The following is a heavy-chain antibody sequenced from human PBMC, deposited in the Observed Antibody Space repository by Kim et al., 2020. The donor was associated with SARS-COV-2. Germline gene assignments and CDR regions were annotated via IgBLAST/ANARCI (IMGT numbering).Heavy chain of an antibody. CDR3: AKGKRYNNVRGFDY. Sequence: SETLSLTCTVSGGSISGYYWTWIRQPAGKGLEWIGRVYPTGNTNYNPSLKSRVTMSVDTSKNQFSLKLDSVTAADTADYYCAKGKRYNNVRGFDYWGQGTLVTVSS. CDR1: GGSISGYY. CDR2: VYPTGNT. V-gene: IGHV4-4*07. J-gene: IGHJ4*02. D-gene: IGHD1-20*01.